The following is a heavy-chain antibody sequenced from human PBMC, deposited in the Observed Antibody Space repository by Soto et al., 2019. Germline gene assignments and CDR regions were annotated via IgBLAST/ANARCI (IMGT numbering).Heavy chain of an antibody. CDR2: ISAYNGNT. D-gene: IGHD2-2*02. J-gene: IGHJ5*02. CDR3: ARQDVVVPRTIPEFDP. CDR1: GYTFNMYA. V-gene: IGHV1-18*04. Sequence: AAGKSTYTASGYTFNMYAITWEQQAPGKGLEWMGWISAYNGNTNYAQKLQGRVTMTTDTSTSTAYMELRSLRSDDTAVYYCARQDVVVPRTIPEFDP.